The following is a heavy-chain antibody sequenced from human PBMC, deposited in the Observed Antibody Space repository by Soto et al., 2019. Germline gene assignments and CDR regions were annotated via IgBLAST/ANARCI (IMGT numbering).Heavy chain of an antibody. J-gene: IGHJ4*02. Sequence: EVQLEESGGGLVQPGGSLRLSCVASGFSFSDYSMNWVRQAPGKGLEWVSYISRSSSDIYYVDSVKGRFTISRDNDKNSLHLQMNGLRDEDTAMYYCARYGSGSNLRDPFDHWGQGTLVTVSS. D-gene: IGHD3-10*01. V-gene: IGHV3-48*02. CDR1: GFSFSDYS. CDR3: ARYGSGSNLRDPFDH. CDR2: ISRSSSDI.